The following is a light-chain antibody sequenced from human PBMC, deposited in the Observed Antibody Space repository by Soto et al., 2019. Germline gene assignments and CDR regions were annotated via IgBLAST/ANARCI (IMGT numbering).Light chain of an antibody. V-gene: IGKV1-9*01. J-gene: IGKJ4*01. Sequence: DIPMTQAPSSLPASVGDRVTITCRASQGIINYLAWYQQKPGKAPQLLIYAASTLQSGVPSRFSGSGSGTDFTLTISSLQTEDFATYYCQQLNSYPLSLGGGTKVDIK. CDR2: AAS. CDR1: QGIINY. CDR3: QQLNSYPLS.